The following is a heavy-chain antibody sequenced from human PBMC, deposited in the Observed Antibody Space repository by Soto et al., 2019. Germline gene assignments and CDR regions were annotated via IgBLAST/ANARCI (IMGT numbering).Heavy chain of an antibody. CDR2: IKSKTDGGTT. J-gene: IGHJ3*02. D-gene: IGHD3-9*01. V-gene: IGHV3-15*01. CDR1: GFTFSNAW. CDR3: TTVPYYDILTGYLGEDAFDI. Sequence: EVQLVESGGGLVKPGGSLRLFCAASGFTFSNAWMSWVRQAPGKGLEWVGRIKSKTDGGTTDYAAPVKGRFTISRDDSKNTLYLQMNSLKTEDTAVYYCTTVPYYDILTGYLGEDAFDIWGQGTMVTVSS.